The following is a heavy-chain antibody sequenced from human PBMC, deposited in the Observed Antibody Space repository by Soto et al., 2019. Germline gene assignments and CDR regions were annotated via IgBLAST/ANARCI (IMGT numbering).Heavy chain of an antibody. CDR2: IYYSGST. CDR1: GGSVSSGSYY. J-gene: IGHJ4*02. Sequence: PSETPSLTCTVSGGSVSSGSYYWSWIRQPPGKGLEWIGYIYYSGSTNYKPSLKSRVTISVDTSKTHFSLKLSSLTAADTAVYYCATALDLRYWGQGTLVTVSS. D-gene: IGHD1-1*01. CDR3: ATALDLRY. V-gene: IGHV4-61*01.